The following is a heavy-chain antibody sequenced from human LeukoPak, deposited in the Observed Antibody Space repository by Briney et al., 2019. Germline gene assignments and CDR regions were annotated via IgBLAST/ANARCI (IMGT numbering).Heavy chain of an antibody. D-gene: IGHD3-3*01. CDR2: ISAYNGNT. J-gene: IGHJ4*02. Sequence: ASVKVSCKASGYTFTSYGISWVRQAPGHGLEWMGWISAYNGNTHHAQTLQGRVTMTTDTSTSTAYMELRSLRSDDTAVYYCARDWGENYDFWSGYYKGIDYWGQGTPVTVSS. CDR3: ARDWGENYDFWSGYYKGIDY. CDR1: GYTFTSYG. V-gene: IGHV1-18*01.